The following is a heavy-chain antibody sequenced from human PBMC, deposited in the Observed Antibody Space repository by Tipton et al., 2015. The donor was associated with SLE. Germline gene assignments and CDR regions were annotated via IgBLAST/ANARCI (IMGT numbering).Heavy chain of an antibody. Sequence: LRLSCAASGFTFSSYSMNWVRQAPGKGLEWIGEINRSGSTNYNPSLKSRVTISVDTSKNQFSLKLSSVTAADTAVYYCARTASYVRFFDYWGQGTLVTVSS. V-gene: IGHV4-34*01. D-gene: IGHD5-18*01. CDR2: INRSGST. CDR3: ARTASYVRFFDY. J-gene: IGHJ4*02. CDR1: GFTFSSYS.